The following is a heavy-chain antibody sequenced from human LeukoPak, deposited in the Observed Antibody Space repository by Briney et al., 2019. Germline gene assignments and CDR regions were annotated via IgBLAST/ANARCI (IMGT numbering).Heavy chain of an antibody. V-gene: IGHV3-23*01. CDR1: GFTFSSYG. CDR3: AKGNSYSLGSYLPDY. J-gene: IGHJ4*02. Sequence: GGSLRLSCAASGFTFSSYGMSWVRQAPGKGLEWVSGISGSGGSTYFADSVKGRFTISRDNSKNTLYLQMNSLRAEDTAIYYCAKGNSYSLGSYLPDYWGQGTLVTVSS. D-gene: IGHD3-10*01. CDR2: ISGSGGST.